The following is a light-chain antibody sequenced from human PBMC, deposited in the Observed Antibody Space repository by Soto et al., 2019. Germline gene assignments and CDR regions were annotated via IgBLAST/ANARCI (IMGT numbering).Light chain of an antibody. Sequence: EEVMTQSPATLSVSPGERATLSCRPSQSVRSNLAWYQQKPGQPPRLLIYDASTRATGIPTRFSGSRSGAEFALTINSLHSEDFAVYYGQPYNNWPLACGGGTKV. CDR1: QSVRSN. V-gene: IGKV3-15*01. CDR2: DAS. CDR3: QPYNNWPLA. J-gene: IGKJ4*01.